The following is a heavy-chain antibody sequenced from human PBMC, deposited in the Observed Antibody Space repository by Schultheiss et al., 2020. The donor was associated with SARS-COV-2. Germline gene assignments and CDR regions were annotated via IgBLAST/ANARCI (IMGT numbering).Heavy chain of an antibody. CDR1: GGSISSGDYY. CDR3: ARDTGYCSGGSCSTYYFDY. CDR2: IYYSGST. V-gene: IGHV4-31*03. J-gene: IGHJ4*02. D-gene: IGHD2-15*01. Sequence: SETLSLTCTVSGGSISSGDYYWSWIRQHPGKGLEWIGYIYYSGSTYYNPSLKSRVTISVDTSKNQFSLKLSSVTAADTAVYYCARDTGYCSGGSCSTYYFDYWGQGTLVTVSS.